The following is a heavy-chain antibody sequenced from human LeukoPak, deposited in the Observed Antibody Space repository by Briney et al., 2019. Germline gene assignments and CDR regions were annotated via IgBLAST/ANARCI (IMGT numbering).Heavy chain of an antibody. CDR3: ARGLGGYLLGPWLFDY. CDR2: IHYSGST. J-gene: IGHJ4*02. Sequence: SETLLLTCTVPGGSISSYYWSWIRQPPAKGLEWIGHIHYSGSTNYNPSLKSRVTISVDTSKNQFSLKLSSVTAADTAVYYCARGLGGYLLGPWLFDYWGQGTLVTVSS. CDR1: GGSISSYY. V-gene: IGHV4-59*01. D-gene: IGHD3-22*01.